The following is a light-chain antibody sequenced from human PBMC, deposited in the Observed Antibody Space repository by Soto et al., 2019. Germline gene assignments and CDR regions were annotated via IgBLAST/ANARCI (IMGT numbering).Light chain of an antibody. CDR2: EVI. J-gene: IGLJ1*01. Sequence: QSALTQPASVSGSPGQSITISCTGTSSDVGGYDYVSWYQQHPAKAPKLMIYEVINRPSGVSKRFSGSKSGNTASLTISGLQAEDEAEYYCSSYTSSSTYVFGAGTKLTVL. V-gene: IGLV2-14*01. CDR3: SSYTSSSTYV. CDR1: SSDVGGYDY.